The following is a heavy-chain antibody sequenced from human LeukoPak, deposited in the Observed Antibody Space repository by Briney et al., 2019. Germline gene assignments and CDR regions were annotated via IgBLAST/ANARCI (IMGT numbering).Heavy chain of an antibody. Sequence: GGSLRLSCAASGFTFSSYAMHWVRQAPGKGLEWVAVISYDGSNKYYADSVKGRFTISRDNSKNTLYLQMNSLRVEDTAVYYCARDLTMVRGGPDWGQGTLVTVSS. CDR2: ISYDGSNK. CDR3: ARDLTMVRGGPD. CDR1: GFTFSSYA. J-gene: IGHJ4*02. D-gene: IGHD3-10*01. V-gene: IGHV3-30*04.